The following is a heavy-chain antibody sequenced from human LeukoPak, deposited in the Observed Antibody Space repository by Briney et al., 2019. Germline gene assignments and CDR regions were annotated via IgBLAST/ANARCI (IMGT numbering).Heavy chain of an antibody. CDR1: GGTFSSYA. Sequence: GASVKVSCKASGGTFSSYAISWVRQAPGQRLEWMGGIIPIFGTANYAQKFQGRVTITTDESTSTAYMELSSLRSEDTAVYYCARDTAMVTGGAFDIWVQGTMVTVSS. V-gene: IGHV1-69*05. D-gene: IGHD5-18*01. J-gene: IGHJ3*02. CDR2: IIPIFGTA. CDR3: ARDTAMVTGGAFDI.